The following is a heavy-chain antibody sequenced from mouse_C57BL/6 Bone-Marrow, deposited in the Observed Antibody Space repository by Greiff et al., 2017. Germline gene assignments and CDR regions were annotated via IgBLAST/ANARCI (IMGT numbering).Heavy chain of an antibody. D-gene: IGHD3-2*02. CDR2: IYPRSGNT. V-gene: IGHV1-81*01. CDR1: GYTFTSYG. CDR3: ARTSSGYLAY. J-gene: IGHJ3*01. Sequence: VKLMESGAELARPGASVKLSCKASGYTFTSYGISWVKQRTGQGLEWIGEIYPRSGNTYYNEKFKGKATLTADKSSSTAYMELRSLTSEDSAVYFCARTSSGYLAYWGQGTLVTVSA.